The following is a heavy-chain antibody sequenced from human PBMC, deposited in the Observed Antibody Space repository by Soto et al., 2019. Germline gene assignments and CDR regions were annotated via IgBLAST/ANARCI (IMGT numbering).Heavy chain of an antibody. CDR1: GFTFGDYA. J-gene: IGHJ4*02. CDR3: AKSHTTSGWYVTTDY. CDR2: ISWNSGSI. V-gene: IGHV3-9*01. D-gene: IGHD6-19*01. Sequence: GGSLRLSCAASGFTFGDYAMQWVRQAPGKGLEWVSAISWNSGSIDYADSVKGRFTISRDNAKNSLYLQMNSLRAEDTALYYCAKSHTTSGWYVTTDYWRQGTRVTVSS.